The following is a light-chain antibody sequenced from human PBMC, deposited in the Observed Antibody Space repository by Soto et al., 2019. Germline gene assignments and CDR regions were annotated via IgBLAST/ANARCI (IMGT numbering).Light chain of an antibody. Sequence: EIVLTQSPGTLSLSPGERATLSCRASESISSSNLAWYQQQPGQAPRLLIYVASRRVTGIPDRFSGSGSGTHFTLAISRLEPEDVAVYYCQHYDNTAITFGQGTRLEIK. CDR2: VAS. CDR3: QHYDNTAIT. V-gene: IGKV3-20*01. J-gene: IGKJ5*01. CDR1: ESISSSN.